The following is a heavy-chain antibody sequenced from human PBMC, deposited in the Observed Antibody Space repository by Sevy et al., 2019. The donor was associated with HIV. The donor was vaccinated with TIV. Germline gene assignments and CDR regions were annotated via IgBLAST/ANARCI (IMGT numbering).Heavy chain of an antibody. CDR3: AREGGASSAWFENWFGP. J-gene: IGHJ5*02. CDR2: IYSNGNS. Sequence: SETLSLTCTVSGGSITSYSWSWIRQPAGKGLEWLGRIYSNGNSNYNPSHKSRVTMSADTSKNQFSLKLTFVNAADTAVYFCAREGGASSAWFENWFGPWGQGTLVTVSS. D-gene: IGHD6-19*01. CDR1: GGSITSYS. V-gene: IGHV4-4*07.